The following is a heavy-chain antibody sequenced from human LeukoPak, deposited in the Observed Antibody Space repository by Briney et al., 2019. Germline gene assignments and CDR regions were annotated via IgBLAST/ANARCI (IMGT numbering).Heavy chain of an antibody. J-gene: IGHJ4*02. V-gene: IGHV3-21*01. D-gene: IGHD3-22*01. Sequence: GGSLRLSCAASGFTFSSYSMNWVRQAPGKGLEWVSSITSSSSYIYYADSVKGRFTISRDNAKNSLYLQMNSLRAEDTAVYYCARVRYDGTGYYSIFDYWGQGTLVTVSS. CDR1: GFTFSSYS. CDR3: ARVRYDGTGYYSIFDY. CDR2: ITSSSSYI.